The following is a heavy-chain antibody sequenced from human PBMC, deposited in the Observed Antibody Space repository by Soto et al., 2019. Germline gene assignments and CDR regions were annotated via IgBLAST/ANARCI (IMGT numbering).Heavy chain of an antibody. CDR2: MSPNSENK. J-gene: IGHJ5*01. CDR3: VRGFGNSWNTGGYNWFDF. V-gene: IGHV1-8*01. Sequence: QVHLVQSGAEVKKPGASVKVSCKTSGYTFTNFDVNWVRQAAGQGLAWMGWMSPNSENKGYAQKFQGRVSMTRDTSITTAYMELSSLRSEDTAVYYCVRGFGNSWNTGGYNWFDFWGQGTLVTVSS. CDR1: GYTFTNFD. D-gene: IGHD1-1*01.